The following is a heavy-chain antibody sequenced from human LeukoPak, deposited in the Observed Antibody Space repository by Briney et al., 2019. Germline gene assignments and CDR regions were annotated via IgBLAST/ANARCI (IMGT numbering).Heavy chain of an antibody. CDR3: ARYCSGGSCSKDGSFDY. Sequence: GGSLRLSCAASGFTFSSYSMNWVRQAPGKGLEWVSSISSSRSYIYYADSVKGRFTISRDNAKNSLYLQMNSLRAEDTAVYYCARYCSGGSCSKDGSFDYWGQGTLVTVSS. V-gene: IGHV3-21*01. J-gene: IGHJ4*02. CDR1: GFTFSSYS. CDR2: ISSSRSYI. D-gene: IGHD2-15*01.